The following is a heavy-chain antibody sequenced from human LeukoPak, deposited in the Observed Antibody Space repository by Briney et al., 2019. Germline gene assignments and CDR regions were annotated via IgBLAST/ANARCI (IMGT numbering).Heavy chain of an antibody. CDR3: AKRNRACSGGSCYAYLNY. J-gene: IGHJ4*02. D-gene: IGHD2-15*01. Sequence: GGSLRLSCAASGFTFSSYAMSWVRQAPGKGLEWVSAISGSGGSTYYADSVKGRFTISRDNSKNTLYLQMNSLRAEDTAVYYCAKRNRACSGGSCYAYLNYWGQGTLVTVSS. V-gene: IGHV3-23*01. CDR2: ISGSGGST. CDR1: GFTFSSYA.